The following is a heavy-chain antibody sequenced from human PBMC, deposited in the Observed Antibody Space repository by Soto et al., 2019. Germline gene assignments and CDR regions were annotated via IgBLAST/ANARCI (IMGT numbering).Heavy chain of an antibody. V-gene: IGHV1-18*01. J-gene: IGHJ3*02. CDR2: ISAYNGNT. D-gene: IGHD3-22*01. Sequence: QVQLVQSGAEVKKPGASVKVSCKASGYTFTSYGISWVRQAPGQGLEWMGWISAYNGNTNYAQKXXGRVTMTTDTXXSXAXXELRSLRSDDTAVYYCATGYDSSGYYWSEFGAFDIWGQGTMVTVSS. CDR3: ATGYDSSGYYWSEFGAFDI. CDR1: GYTFTSYG.